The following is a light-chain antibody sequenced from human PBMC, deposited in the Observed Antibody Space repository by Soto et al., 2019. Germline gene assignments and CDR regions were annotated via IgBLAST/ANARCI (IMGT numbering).Light chain of an antibody. CDR2: GAS. Sequence: EILLTQSPATLSVSPGDRATLSCRASQSVSSNLAWYQQKPGQAPRLLIYGASTRATGIPARFSGSGSGTEFTLTISSLQYEDFAVYYCHQNNKWHLLTFGGGTKVDIK. J-gene: IGKJ4*01. V-gene: IGKV3-15*01. CDR1: QSVSSN. CDR3: HQNNKWHLLT.